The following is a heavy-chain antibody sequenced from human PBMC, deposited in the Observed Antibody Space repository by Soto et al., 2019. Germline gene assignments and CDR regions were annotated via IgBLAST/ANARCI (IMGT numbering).Heavy chain of an antibody. D-gene: IGHD3-3*01. CDR3: ARGEEWGWRHYFDL. CDR1: GFSASATY. CDR2: IYSGGSA. J-gene: IGHJ4*02. V-gene: IGHV3-53*01. Sequence: EVQLVESGGDLILPGGSLRLSCAASGFSASATYMSWVRQAPGKGLEWVSVIYSGGSASYADSVKGRFTISRDNSKNTVYLQMNNMRADDTGVYYRARGEEWGWRHYFDLWGQGTPVTVSS.